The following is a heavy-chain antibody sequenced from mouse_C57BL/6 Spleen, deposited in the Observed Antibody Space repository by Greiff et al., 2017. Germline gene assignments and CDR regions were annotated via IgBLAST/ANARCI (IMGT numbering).Heavy chain of an antibody. CDR3: ANYYSNLYYFDY. Sequence: QVQLQQPGAELVKPGASVKLSCKASGYTFTSYWMHWVKQRPGQGLEWIGMIHPNSGSTNYNEKFKSKATLTVDKSSSTAYMQLSSLTSEDSAVYYCANYYSNLYYFDYWGQGTTLTVSS. CDR2: IHPNSGST. CDR1: GYTFTSYW. V-gene: IGHV1-64*01. J-gene: IGHJ2*01. D-gene: IGHD2-5*01.